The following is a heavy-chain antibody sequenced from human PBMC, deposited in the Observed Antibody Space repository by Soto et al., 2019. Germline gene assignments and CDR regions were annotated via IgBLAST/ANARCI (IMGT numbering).Heavy chain of an antibody. CDR1: GYTFTSYD. D-gene: IGHD2-2*01. V-gene: IGHV1-8*01. Sequence: ASVKVSCKASGYTFTSYDINWVRQATGQGLEWMGWMNPNTGNTDFAQKFQGRVTMTRNTSISTAYIELSSLRSEDTAVYYCARSGPDRSCSTTSCRGFDYWGQGTLVTVSS. CDR2: MNPNTGNT. J-gene: IGHJ4*02. CDR3: ARSGPDRSCSTTSCRGFDY.